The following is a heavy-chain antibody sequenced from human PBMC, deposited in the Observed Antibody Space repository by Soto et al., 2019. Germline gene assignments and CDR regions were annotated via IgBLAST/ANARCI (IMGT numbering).Heavy chain of an antibody. CDR2: IYYSGST. V-gene: IGHV4-59*01. D-gene: IGHD4-17*01. Sequence: PSETLSLTCTVSGGSISSYYWSWIRQPPGKGLEWIGYIYYSGSTNYNPSLKSRVTISVDTSKNQFSLKLSSVTAADTAVYYCARGVGGKAYGDHNYFDYWGQGPLVTVSS. J-gene: IGHJ4*02. CDR3: ARGVGGKAYGDHNYFDY. CDR1: GGSISSYY.